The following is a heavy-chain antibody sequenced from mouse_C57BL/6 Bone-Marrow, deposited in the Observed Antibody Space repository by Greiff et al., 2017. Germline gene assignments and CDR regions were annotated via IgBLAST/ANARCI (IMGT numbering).Heavy chain of an antibody. V-gene: IGHV1-74*01. Sequence: QVHVKQPGAELVKPGASVKVSCKASGYTFTSYWMHWVKQRPGQGLEWIGRIHPSDSDTNYNQKFKGKATLTVDKSSSTAYMQLSSLTSEDSAVYYCAIGYPFAYWGQGTLVTVSA. CDR1: GYTFTSYW. CDR3: AIGYPFAY. J-gene: IGHJ3*01. CDR2: IHPSDSDT.